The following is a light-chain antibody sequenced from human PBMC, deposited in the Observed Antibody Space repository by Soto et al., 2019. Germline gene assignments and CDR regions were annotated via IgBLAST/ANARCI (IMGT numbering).Light chain of an antibody. J-gene: IGKJ4*01. V-gene: IGKV3-11*01. CDR2: DAS. CDR3: QQRSDWPPLT. CDR1: HSVASY. Sequence: ESVLTQSPATLSLSPGERATLSCRASHSVASYLAWYQQKPGQAPRLLIYDASNRATGVPARFSGSGSGTDFTLTITSLEPEDSAVYYCQQRSDWPPLTFGGGTKVEIK.